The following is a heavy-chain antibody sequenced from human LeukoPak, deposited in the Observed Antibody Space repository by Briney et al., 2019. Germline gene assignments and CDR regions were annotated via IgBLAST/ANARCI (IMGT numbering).Heavy chain of an antibody. Sequence: GESLKIFCKGSGYTFSTYWINWVRQMPGKGLEWMGRIDPSDSYTDYSPSFQGHVTISADKSISTAYLQWSSLKASDTAMYYCARRYCSSTTCYDWLDPWGQGTLVTVSS. CDR3: ARRYCSSTTCYDWLDP. J-gene: IGHJ5*02. CDR2: IDPSDSYT. D-gene: IGHD2-2*01. V-gene: IGHV5-10-1*01. CDR1: GYTFSTYW.